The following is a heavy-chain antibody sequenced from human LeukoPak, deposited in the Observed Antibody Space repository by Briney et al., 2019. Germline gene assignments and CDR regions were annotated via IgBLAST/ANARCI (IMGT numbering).Heavy chain of an antibody. CDR1: GFTFSSYG. J-gene: IGHJ4*02. D-gene: IGHD3-3*01. Sequence: PGGSLRLSCAASGFTFSSYGMHWVRQAPGKGPEWVAVISYDGSNKYYADSVKGRFTISRDNSKNTLYLQMNSLRAEDTAVYYCAKSAGSYYDFWSGYRSEVSFDYWGQGTLVTVSS. CDR3: AKSAGSYYDFWSGYRSEVSFDY. V-gene: IGHV3-30*18. CDR2: ISYDGSNK.